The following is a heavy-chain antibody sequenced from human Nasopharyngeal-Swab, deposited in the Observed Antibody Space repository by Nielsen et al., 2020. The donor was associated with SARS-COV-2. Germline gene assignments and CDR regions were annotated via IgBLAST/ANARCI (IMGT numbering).Heavy chain of an antibody. D-gene: IGHD3-10*01. V-gene: IGHV4-59*13. CDR1: GGSISSYY. CDR3: ARWAYYGSGYHTGWFDP. CDR2: IYYSGST. Sequence: GSLRLSCTVSGGSISSYYWSWIRQPPGKGLEWIGYIYYSGSTNYNPSPKSRVTISVDTSKNQFSLKLSSVTAADTAVYYCARWAYYGSGYHTGWFDPWGQGTLVTVSS. J-gene: IGHJ5*02.